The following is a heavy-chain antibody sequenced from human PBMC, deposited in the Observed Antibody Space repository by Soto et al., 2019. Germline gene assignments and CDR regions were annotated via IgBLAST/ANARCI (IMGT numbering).Heavy chain of an antibody. CDR2: IHTAKGNT. CDR3: ARRRLREAFDI. V-gene: IGHV1-3*04. J-gene: IGHJ3*02. D-gene: IGHD1-26*01. CDR1: GYTFTNNV. Sequence: EASVKVSCKASGYTFTNNVIHWLRQAPGQTLEWMGWIHTAKGNTKYSQKFEARVTLTRDTAASTAYMELNSLRSDDTAVYYCARRRLREAFDIWGQGTMVTVSS.